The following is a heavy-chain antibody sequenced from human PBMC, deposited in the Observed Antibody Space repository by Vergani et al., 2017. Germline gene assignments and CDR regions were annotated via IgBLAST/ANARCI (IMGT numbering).Heavy chain of an antibody. CDR1: GFTSAGYA. Sequence: VQLVESGGGVVQPGRSLRLSCVASGFTSAGYAMHWVRQAPGKGLEWVSGISWNSNSIGYADSVKGRFTISRDNAKNSLYLQMNSLRAEDTALYYCAKDLGTSSGGGWFDPWGQGTLVTVSS. CDR2: ISWNSNSI. V-gene: IGHV3-9*02. CDR3: AKDLGTSSGGGWFDP. D-gene: IGHD6-6*01. J-gene: IGHJ5*02.